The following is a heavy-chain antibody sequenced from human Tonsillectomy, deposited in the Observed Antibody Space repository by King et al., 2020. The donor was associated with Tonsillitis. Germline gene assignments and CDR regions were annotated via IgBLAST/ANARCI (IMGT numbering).Heavy chain of an antibody. J-gene: IGHJ4*02. D-gene: IGHD3-22*01. CDR3: TRYDSSGYQRFDY. V-gene: IGHV3-49*03. CDR1: GFAFGAYA. CDR2: IRSKAYGGTT. Sequence: VQLVESGGGLVQPGRSLRLSCTASGFAFGAYAMSWFRQAPGKGLEWVGFIRSKAYGGTTDYAASVRGRFTISRDDYKSIAFLQMSSLKTEDTAIYYCTRYDSSGYQRFDYWGQGTLVTVSP.